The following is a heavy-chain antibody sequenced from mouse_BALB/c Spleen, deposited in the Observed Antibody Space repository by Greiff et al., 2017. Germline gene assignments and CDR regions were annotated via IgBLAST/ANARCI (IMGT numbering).Heavy chain of an antibody. CDR1: GYTFTSYW. Sequence: QVQLQQSGAELVKPGASVKLSCKASGYTFTSYWMHWVKQRPGQGLEWIGEINPSNGRTNYNEKFKSKATLTVDKSSSTAYMQLSSLTSEDSAVYYCARSDITTVPRYFDVWGAGTTVTVSS. CDR2: INPSNGRT. J-gene: IGHJ1*01. D-gene: IGHD1-1*01. CDR3: ARSDITTVPRYFDV. V-gene: IGHV1S81*02.